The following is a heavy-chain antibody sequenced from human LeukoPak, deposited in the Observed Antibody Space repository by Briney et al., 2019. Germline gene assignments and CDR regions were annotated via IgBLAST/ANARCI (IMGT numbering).Heavy chain of an antibody. CDR1: GGSISSSSYY. CDR2: IYYSGST. J-gene: IGHJ4*02. V-gene: IGHV4-39*01. CDR3: ARRYYDSSGYYSRHFDY. D-gene: IGHD3-22*01. Sequence: SETLSLTCTVSGGSISSSSYYWGWIRQPPGKGLEWIGSIYYSGSTYYNPSLKSRVTISVDTSKNQFSLKLSSVTAADTAVYYCARRYYDSSGYYSRHFDYWGQGTLVTVSS.